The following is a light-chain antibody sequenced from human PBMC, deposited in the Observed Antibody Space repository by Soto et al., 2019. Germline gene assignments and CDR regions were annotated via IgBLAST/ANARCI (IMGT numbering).Light chain of an antibody. CDR3: EAWDNSLNAVV. J-gene: IGLJ2*01. Sequence: QSVMIQPPSASGTPGQTVTISCSGSSSNIGSRVVNWYQQFPGAAPKLLIYAVNQRPSGVPDRFSGSKSGTSASLVISGLQSDDEADYYCEAWDNSLNAVVFGGGTQLTVL. CDR2: AVN. CDR1: SSNIGSRV. V-gene: IGLV1-44*01.